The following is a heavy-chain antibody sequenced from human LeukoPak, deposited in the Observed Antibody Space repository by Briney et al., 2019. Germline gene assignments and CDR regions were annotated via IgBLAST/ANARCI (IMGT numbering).Heavy chain of an antibody. V-gene: IGHV4-59*01. CDR3: ARWLQLRASHYGMDV. CDR1: GGSISSYY. J-gene: IGHJ6*02. Sequence: SETLSLTCTVSGGSISSYYWSWIRQPPGKGLEWIGYIYYIGTTNYNPSLESRVTISVDTSKNQFSLKLSSVTAADTAVYYCARWLQLRASHYGMDVWGQGTTVTVSS. CDR2: IYYIGTT. D-gene: IGHD5-24*01.